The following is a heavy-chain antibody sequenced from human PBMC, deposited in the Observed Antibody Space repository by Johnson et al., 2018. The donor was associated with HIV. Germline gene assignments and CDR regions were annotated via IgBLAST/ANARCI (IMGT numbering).Heavy chain of an antibody. Sequence: VQLVESGGGVVQPGRSLRLSCAASGFTFSSYSMHWVRQAPGQGLEWVAVLSYDGSNKYYADPVKGPFSISRDNSKNTLYLQMNRLRAEDTAVYYCAREYVGQWLGPRHAFDIWGQGTMVTVSS. CDR2: LSYDGSNK. J-gene: IGHJ3*02. CDR3: AREYVGQWLGPRHAFDI. D-gene: IGHD6-19*01. CDR1: GFTFSSYS. V-gene: IGHV3-30-3*01.